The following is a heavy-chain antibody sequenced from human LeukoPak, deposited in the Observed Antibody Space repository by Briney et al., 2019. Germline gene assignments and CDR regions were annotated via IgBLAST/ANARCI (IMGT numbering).Heavy chain of an antibody. CDR1: SGSIGNNY. J-gene: IGHJ5*02. V-gene: IGHV4-59*01. Sequence: SETLSLTCTVSSGSIGNNYWSWIRQSPAKGLEWIGYIHYSGSSNYNPSLKSRVTISLDTSKNQFSLKVTSVNAADTAVYYYARDRSYYYGSGSYDWFDPWGQGTLVTVSS. CDR3: ARDRSYYYGSGSYDWFDP. CDR2: IHYSGSS. D-gene: IGHD3-10*01.